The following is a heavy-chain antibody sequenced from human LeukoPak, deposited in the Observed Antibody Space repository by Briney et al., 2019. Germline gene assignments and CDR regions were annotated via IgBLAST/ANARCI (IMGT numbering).Heavy chain of an antibody. CDR1: GYIFTSYG. CDR3: ARRTRITVAGTGYYYYYMDV. V-gene: IGHV1-18*01. D-gene: IGHD6-19*01. CDR2: ITTYNGDT. J-gene: IGHJ6*03. Sequence: ASVKVSCKASGYIFTSYGISWVRQAPGQGLEWMGWITTYNGDTNYAQKFQGRVTMTTDTSTSTAYIELRSLRSDDTALYYCARRTRITVAGTGYYYYYMDVWGKGNTVTISS.